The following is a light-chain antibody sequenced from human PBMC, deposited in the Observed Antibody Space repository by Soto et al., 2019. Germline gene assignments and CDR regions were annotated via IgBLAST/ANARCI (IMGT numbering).Light chain of an antibody. CDR2: GAS. CDR1: QGISSN. J-gene: IGKJ4*01. V-gene: IGKV3-15*01. CDR3: EQYNNWPHA. Sequence: MTQSPSSFSASTGDRVTITCRASQGISSNLAWYQQKPGQAPRLLIYGASTRATAIPARFSGSGSGTEFTLTISSLQSEDFAVYYCEQYNNWPHAFGGGTKVDI.